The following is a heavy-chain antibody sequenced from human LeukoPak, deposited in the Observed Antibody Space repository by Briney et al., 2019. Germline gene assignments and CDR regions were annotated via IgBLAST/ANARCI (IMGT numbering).Heavy chain of an antibody. J-gene: IGHJ3*02. CDR2: TSGSGGST. CDR3: AKHFRQQDLNDAFDI. V-gene: IGHV3-23*01. Sequence: GGSLRLSCAASGFTFSSYAMSWVRQAPGKELEWVSTTSGSGGSTYYADSVRGRFTISRDNSKNTLYLQMNSLRVEDTAVYYCAKHFRQQDLNDAFDIWGQGTMVTVSS. D-gene: IGHD6-13*01. CDR1: GFTFSSYA.